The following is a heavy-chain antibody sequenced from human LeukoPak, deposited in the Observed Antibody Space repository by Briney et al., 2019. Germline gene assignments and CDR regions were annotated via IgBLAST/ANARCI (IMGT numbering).Heavy chain of an antibody. CDR1: GGSFSGYY. CDR3: ARGGGYSYGFYYFDY. CDR2: INHSGST. V-gene: IGHV4-34*01. Sequence: SETLSLACAVYGGSFSGYYWSWIRQPPGKGLEWIGEINHSGSTNYNPSLKSRVTISVDTSKNQFSLKLSSVTAADTAVYYCARGGGYSYGFYYFDYWGQGTLVTVSS. J-gene: IGHJ4*02. D-gene: IGHD5-18*01.